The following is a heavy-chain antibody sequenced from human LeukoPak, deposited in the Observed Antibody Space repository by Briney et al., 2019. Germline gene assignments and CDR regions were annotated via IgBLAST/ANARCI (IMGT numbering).Heavy chain of an antibody. Sequence: ASVKVSCKASGYTFTGYNIHWVRQAPGQGLEWMGWINPNSGGTNYAQKFQGRVTMTRDTSISTAYMELNRLRSDDTAVYYCARGQYYDFWSGYYYSPHSDYWGQGTLVTVSS. J-gene: IGHJ4*02. CDR3: ARGQYYDFWSGYYYSPHSDY. V-gene: IGHV1-2*02. CDR2: INPNSGGT. D-gene: IGHD3-3*01. CDR1: GYTFTGYN.